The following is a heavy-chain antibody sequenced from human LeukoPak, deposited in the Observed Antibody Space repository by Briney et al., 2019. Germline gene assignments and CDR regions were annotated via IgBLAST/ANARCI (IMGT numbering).Heavy chain of an antibody. CDR3: AREGLDLDTAMVTGRHYYYYYYMDV. Sequence: QPGGSLRLSCKASGFTFSSYWMSWVRQAPGKGLEWVANIKQDGSGKYYVDSVKGRFTISRDNAKNSQYLQMNSLRAEDTAVYYCAREGLDLDTAMVTGRHYYYYYYMDVWGKGTTVTVSS. V-gene: IGHV3-7*01. J-gene: IGHJ6*03. D-gene: IGHD5-18*01. CDR2: IKQDGSGK. CDR1: GFTFSSYW.